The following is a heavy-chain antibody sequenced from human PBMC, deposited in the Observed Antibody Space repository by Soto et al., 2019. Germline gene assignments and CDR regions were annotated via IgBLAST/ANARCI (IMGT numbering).Heavy chain of an antibody. V-gene: IGHV3-74*01. CDR1: GFPFSSYW. D-gene: IGHD3-9*01. CDR3: AREYYGVLTGYYTGY. Sequence: EVQLVESGGDLVQRGGSLRLSCAASGFPFSSYWMHWVRHTPGKGLDWVARISGDGVTTYYADSVTGRFTVSRDNAKKTLSLPISGLRAEDTAVYYCAREYYGVLTGYYTGYWGHGTLVSVSS. J-gene: IGHJ4*01. CDR2: ISGDGVTT.